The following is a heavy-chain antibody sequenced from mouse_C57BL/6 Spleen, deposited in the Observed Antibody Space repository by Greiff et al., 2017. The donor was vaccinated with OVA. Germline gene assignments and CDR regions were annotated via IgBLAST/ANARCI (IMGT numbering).Heavy chain of an antibody. D-gene: IGHD4-1*01. J-gene: IGHJ3*01. CDR2: IDPETGGT. Sequence: LVESGAELVRPGASVTLSCKASGYTFTDYEMHWVKQTPVHGLEWIGAIDPETGGTAYNQKFKGKAILTADKSSSTAYMELRSLTSEDSAVYYCTSINWDEAYWGQGTLVTVSA. CDR1: GYTFTDYE. V-gene: IGHV1-15*01. CDR3: TSINWDEAY.